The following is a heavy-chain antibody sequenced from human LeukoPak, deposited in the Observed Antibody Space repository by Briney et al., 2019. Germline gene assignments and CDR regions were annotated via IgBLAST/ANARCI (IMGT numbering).Heavy chain of an antibody. D-gene: IGHD2-2*01. Sequence: GGSLRLSCTASGFPFSSYGMHWVRQAPGKGLVWVTVIWPDGSTKYYADSVKGRFTVSRDNSKNTLYLQMNSLRAEDTAVYYCAKDREYQLLHFDYWGQGTLVTVSS. CDR1: GFPFSSYG. CDR2: IWPDGSTK. CDR3: AKDREYQLLHFDY. J-gene: IGHJ4*02. V-gene: IGHV3-30*02.